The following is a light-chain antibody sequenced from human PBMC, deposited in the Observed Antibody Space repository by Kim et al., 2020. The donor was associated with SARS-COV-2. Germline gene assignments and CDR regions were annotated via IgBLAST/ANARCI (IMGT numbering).Light chain of an antibody. CDR3: CSYAGSYTYV. Sequence: GEAGSISCTGTSSDGGGYNYVAWYQQHPGKAPELMIYDVGKRPSGVPDRFSGSKSGNTASLTISGLQAEDEADYYCCSYAGSYTYVFGTGTKVTVL. J-gene: IGLJ1*01. V-gene: IGLV2-11*01. CDR1: SSDGGGYNY. CDR2: DVG.